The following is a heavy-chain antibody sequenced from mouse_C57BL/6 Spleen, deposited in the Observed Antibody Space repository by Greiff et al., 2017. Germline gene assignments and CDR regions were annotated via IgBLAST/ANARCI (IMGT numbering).Heavy chain of an antibody. CDR3: ARSDGYYAMDY. V-gene: IGHV1-80*01. J-gene: IGHJ4*01. D-gene: IGHD2-3*01. Sequence: QVQLQQSGAELVKPGASVKISCKASGYAFSSYWMNWVKQRPGKGLEGIGQIYPGDGDTNYNGKFKGKATLTADKSSSTAYMQLSSLTSEDSAVYFCARSDGYYAMDYWGQGTSVTVSS. CDR2: IYPGDGDT. CDR1: GYAFSSYW.